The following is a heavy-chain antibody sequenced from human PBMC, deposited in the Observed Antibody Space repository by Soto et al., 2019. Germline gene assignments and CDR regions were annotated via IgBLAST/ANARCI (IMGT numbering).Heavy chain of an antibody. CDR3: ARGKRYYDSSVRYFDY. D-gene: IGHD3-22*01. CDR2: IYHSGST. Sequence: SETLSLTCAVCGGSISSSNWWSWVRQPPGKGLEWIGEIYHSGSTNYNPSLKSRVTISVDKSKNQFSLKLSSVTAADTAVYYCARGKRYYDSSVRYFDYWGQGTLVTVSS. J-gene: IGHJ4*02. V-gene: IGHV4-4*02. CDR1: GGSISSSNW.